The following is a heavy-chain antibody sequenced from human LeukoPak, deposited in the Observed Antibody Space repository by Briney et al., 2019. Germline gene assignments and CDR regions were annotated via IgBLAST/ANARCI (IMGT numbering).Heavy chain of an antibody. CDR3: ARARGYSYGYSDY. Sequence: GGSLRLSCAGSGFTFSSYSMNWVRQAPGKGLGWVSYISSSSSIIDYADSVKGRFTISRDNAKNSLYLQMNSLRAEDTAVYYCARARGYSYGYSDYWGQGTLVTVSS. CDR2: ISSSSSII. J-gene: IGHJ4*02. CDR1: GFTFSSYS. D-gene: IGHD5-18*01. V-gene: IGHV3-48*01.